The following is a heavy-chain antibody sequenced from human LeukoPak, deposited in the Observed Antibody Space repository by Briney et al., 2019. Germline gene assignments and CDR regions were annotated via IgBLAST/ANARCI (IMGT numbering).Heavy chain of an antibody. CDR2: ISSSSSYT. V-gene: IGHV3-11*06. D-gene: IGHD3-10*01. J-gene: IGHJ5*02. Sequence: GGSLRLSCAASGFTFSDYYMSWIRQAPGKGREWVSYISSSSSYTNYADSVKGRFTISRDNAKNSLYLQMNSLRAEYTAVYYCARPLGTGAFGELSWGQGTLVTVSS. CDR3: ARPLGTGAFGELS. CDR1: GFTFSDYY.